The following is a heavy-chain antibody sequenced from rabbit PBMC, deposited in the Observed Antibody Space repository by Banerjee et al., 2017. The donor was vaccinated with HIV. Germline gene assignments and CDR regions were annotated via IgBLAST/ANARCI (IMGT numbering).Heavy chain of an antibody. J-gene: IGHJ4*01. CDR2: IVTSTGST. CDR3: ARAVFAGYAIMPYYFYL. Sequence: QEQLVESGGGLVTLGGSLKLSCKASGIDFSNHYYMCWVRQAPGKGLELIACIVTSTGSTWYASWVNGRFTISRSTSLNTVDLKMTSLTAADTATYFCARAVFAGYAIMPYYFYLWGPGTLVTVS. CDR1: GIDFSNHYY. V-gene: IGHV1S43*01. D-gene: IGHD6-1*01.